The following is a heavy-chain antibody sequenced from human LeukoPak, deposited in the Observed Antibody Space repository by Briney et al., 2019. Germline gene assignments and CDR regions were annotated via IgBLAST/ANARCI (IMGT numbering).Heavy chain of an antibody. CDR1: GGSISSSNW. V-gene: IGHV4-4*02. CDR3: ARSTSRLSNWFDP. J-gene: IGHJ5*02. CDR2: IYHSGST. D-gene: IGHD2-2*01. Sequence: PSETLSLTCAVSGGSISSSNWWSWVRQPPGKGLEWIGEIYHSGSTNYNPSLKSRVTISVDKSKNQFSLKLSSVTAADTAVYYCARSTSRLSNWFDPWGQGTLVTVSS.